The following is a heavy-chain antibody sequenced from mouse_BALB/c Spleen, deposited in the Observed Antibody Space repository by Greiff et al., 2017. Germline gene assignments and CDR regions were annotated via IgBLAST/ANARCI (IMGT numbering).Heavy chain of an antibody. CDR3: ARLTGLMDY. CDR2: INPSNGRT. D-gene: IGHD4-1*01. CDR1: GYTFTSYW. Sequence: QVQLQQPGAELVKPGASVKLSCKASGYTFTSYWMHWVKQRPGQGLEWIGEINPSNGRTNYNEKFKSKATLTVDKSSSTAYMQLSSLTSEDSAVYYCARLTGLMDYWGQGTSVTVSS. J-gene: IGHJ4*01. V-gene: IGHV1S81*02.